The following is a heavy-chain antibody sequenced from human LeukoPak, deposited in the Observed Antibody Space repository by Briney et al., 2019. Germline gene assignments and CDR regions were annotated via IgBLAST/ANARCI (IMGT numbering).Heavy chain of an antibody. CDR1: GVTFSSSC. CDR2: ISSEGNDK. CDR3: TTKVIRGNSGDDYDD. J-gene: IGHJ4*02. D-gene: IGHD5-12*01. Sequence: PGGSLRLSCAASGVTFSSSCTHWVRQAPGKGLEWVALISSEGNDKMYGGSVKGRFTISRDDYKGTLYLQMNSLRAEDTAVYYCTTKVIRGNSGDDYDDWGQGTLVTVSS. V-gene: IGHV3-30*03.